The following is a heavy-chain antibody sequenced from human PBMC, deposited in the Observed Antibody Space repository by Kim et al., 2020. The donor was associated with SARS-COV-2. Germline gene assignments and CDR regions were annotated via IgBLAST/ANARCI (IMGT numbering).Heavy chain of an antibody. CDR1: GGSFSGYY. CDR3: AGLWFGEVDDAFDI. CDR2: INHRGST. D-gene: IGHD3-10*01. Sequence: SETLSLTCAVYGGSFSGYYWSWIRQPPGKGLEWIGEINHRGSTNYNPSLKSRVTISVDTSKNQFSLKLSSVTAADTAVYYCAGLWFGEVDDAFDIWGQGTMVTVSS. J-gene: IGHJ3*02. V-gene: IGHV4-34*01.